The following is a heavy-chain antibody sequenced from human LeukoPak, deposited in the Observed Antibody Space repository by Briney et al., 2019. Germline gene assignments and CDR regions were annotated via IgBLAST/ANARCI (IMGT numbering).Heavy chain of an antibody. D-gene: IGHD3-10*01. CDR1: GYSFTSYW. V-gene: IGHV5-51*01. J-gene: IGHJ5*02. CDR2: IYPGDSDT. Sequence: GESLKISCKGSGYSFTSYWIGWVRQMPGKGLEWMGIIYPGDSDTRYSPSFQGQVTISADKSISTAYLQWSSLKASDTAMYYCARQSYYGSGSYCHWFDPWGQGTLVTVSS. CDR3: ARQSYYGSGSYCHWFDP.